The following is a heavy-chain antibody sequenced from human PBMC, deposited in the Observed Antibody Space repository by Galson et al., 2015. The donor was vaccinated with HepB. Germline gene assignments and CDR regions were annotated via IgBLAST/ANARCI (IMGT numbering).Heavy chain of an antibody. D-gene: IGHD3-16*01. CDR2: IWNDGNNR. Sequence: SLRLSCAASGFTFGNYGMHWVRQAPGKGLEWVAVIWNDGNNRYYSDSVKGRFSISRDNSKNTLYLQMNSLRAEDTAMYYCAKDAYKSSYYFDSWGQGTRVTVSS. J-gene: IGHJ4*03. V-gene: IGHV3-33*06. CDR1: GFTFGNYG. CDR3: AKDAYKSSYYFDS.